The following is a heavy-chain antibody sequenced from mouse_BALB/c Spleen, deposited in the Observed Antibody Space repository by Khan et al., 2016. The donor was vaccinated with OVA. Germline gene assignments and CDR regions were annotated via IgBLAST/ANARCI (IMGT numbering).Heavy chain of an antibody. CDR3: ARGNYYGYAMDY. CDR1: GYSITSNYA. J-gene: IGHJ4*01. Sequence: VQLKESGPGLVKPSQSLSLTCTVTGYSITSNYAWNWIRQFPGNKLEWMGYISHSGSTNYNPSLKSRISITRDTSKNQFFLQLNSVTTEDTATYYCARGNYYGYAMDYWGQGTSITVSS. D-gene: IGHD1-1*01. V-gene: IGHV3-2*02. CDR2: ISHSGST.